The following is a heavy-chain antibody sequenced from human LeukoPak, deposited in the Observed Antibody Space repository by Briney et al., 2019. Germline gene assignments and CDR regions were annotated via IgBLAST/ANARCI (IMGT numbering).Heavy chain of an antibody. CDR2: IWFDGSNK. J-gene: IGHJ4*02. CDR3: ARTPSNIWSSPFDY. Sequence: GGSLRLSCVASGFIFSDYVMHWVRQAPGKGLEWVAVIWFDGSNKYYADSVKGRFTISRDNSKNTLFLQMNSLRAEDTAVYYCARTPSNIWSSPFDYWGQGTLVTVSS. CDR1: GFIFSDYV. V-gene: IGHV3-33*01. D-gene: IGHD4-11*01.